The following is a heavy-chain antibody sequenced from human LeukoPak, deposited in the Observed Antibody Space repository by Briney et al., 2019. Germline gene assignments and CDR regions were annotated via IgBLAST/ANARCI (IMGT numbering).Heavy chain of an antibody. J-gene: IGHJ4*02. D-gene: IGHD2-21*02. V-gene: IGHV3-74*01. CDR2: INSDGSST. Sequence: PGGSLRLSCAASGITFSSYWMHWVRQAPGKGLVWVSRINSDGSSTTYADSVKGRFTISRDDAKNTLYLQMNSLRVEGTAVYYCARARAYCGGDCPPGYWGQGTLVTVSS. CDR3: ARARAYCGGDCPPGY. CDR1: GITFSSYW.